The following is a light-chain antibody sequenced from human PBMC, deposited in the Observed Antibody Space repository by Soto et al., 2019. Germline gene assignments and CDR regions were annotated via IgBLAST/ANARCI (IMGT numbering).Light chain of an antibody. V-gene: IGLV1-51*01. CDR1: SSNIGNNY. Sequence: QSVLTQPPSVSAAPGQKVTISCSGSSSNIGNNYVSWYQQLPGTAPKFLIYDNNKRPSGISDRFSGSKSGTSATLGITGLQTGDEADYYCGTCDSSLRGVVFGGGTKLTVL. CDR3: GTCDSSLRGVV. J-gene: IGLJ2*01. CDR2: DNN.